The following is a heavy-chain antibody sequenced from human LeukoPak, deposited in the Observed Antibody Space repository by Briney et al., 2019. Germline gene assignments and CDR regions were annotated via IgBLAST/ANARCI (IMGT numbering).Heavy chain of an antibody. Sequence: PSETLSLTCTVSGGSISSYYWSWIRQPPGKGLEWIGEINHSGSTNYNPSLKSRVTISVDTSKNQFSLKLSSVTAADTAVYYCARGRNDSSGYYYVLDYWGQGTLVTVSS. D-gene: IGHD3-22*01. J-gene: IGHJ4*02. V-gene: IGHV4-34*01. CDR3: ARGRNDSSGYYYVLDY. CDR2: INHSGST. CDR1: GGSISSYY.